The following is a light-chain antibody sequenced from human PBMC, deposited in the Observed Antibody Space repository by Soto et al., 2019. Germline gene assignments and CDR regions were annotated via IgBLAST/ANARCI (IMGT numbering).Light chain of an antibody. Sequence: DIVLTQSPATLSLSPGERATLTCRASQSVSSFLAWYQQKPGQAPRLLIYGASIRATGIPARFSGSGSGTDFTLTISSLXPEDFAVYYCQQRSNWPPWTFGQGTKVDIK. CDR1: QSVSSF. J-gene: IGKJ1*01. CDR3: QQRSNWPPWT. V-gene: IGKV3-11*01. CDR2: GAS.